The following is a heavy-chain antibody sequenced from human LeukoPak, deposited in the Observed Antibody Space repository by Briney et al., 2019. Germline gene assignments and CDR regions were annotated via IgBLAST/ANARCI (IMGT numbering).Heavy chain of an antibody. V-gene: IGHV4-59*01. CDR1: GGSISSYY. CDR3: ARDSVLPGIAAAGTDVDGMDV. CDR2: ISYSGST. D-gene: IGHD6-13*01. J-gene: IGHJ6*02. Sequence: SETLSLTCTVSGGSISSYYWSWIRQPPGKGLQWIGYISYSGSTNYNPSLKSRVTISLDTSQNQFSLKLSSVTAADTAVYYCARDSVLPGIAAAGTDVDGMDVWGQGTTVTVS.